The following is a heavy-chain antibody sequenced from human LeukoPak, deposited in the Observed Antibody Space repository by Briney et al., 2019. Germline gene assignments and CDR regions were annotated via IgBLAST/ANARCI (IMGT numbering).Heavy chain of an antibody. CDR3: ARVAEAAAFDY. CDR2: ISSSGSTI. D-gene: IGHD6-13*01. CDR1: GFTFSSYE. V-gene: IGHV3-48*03. J-gene: IGHJ4*02. Sequence: GGSLRLSCAASGFTFSSYEMNWVRQAPGKGLEWVSYISSSGSTIYYADSVKGRFTISRDNAKNSLYLQMNSLRAEDTAVYYCARVAEAAAFDYWGQGTLVTVSS.